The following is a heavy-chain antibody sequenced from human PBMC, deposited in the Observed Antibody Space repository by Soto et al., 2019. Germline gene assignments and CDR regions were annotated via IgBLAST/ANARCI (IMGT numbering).Heavy chain of an antibody. J-gene: IGHJ4*02. Sequence: GASVKVSCKASGYTFTGYYMHWVRQAPGQGLEWMGWINPNSGGTNYAQKFQGWVTMTRDTSISTAYMELSRLRSDDTAVYYCARDLRAAAGEIYFDYWGQGTLVTVSS. CDR3: ARDLRAAAGEIYFDY. CDR1: GYTFTGYY. V-gene: IGHV1-2*04. CDR2: INPNSGGT. D-gene: IGHD6-13*01.